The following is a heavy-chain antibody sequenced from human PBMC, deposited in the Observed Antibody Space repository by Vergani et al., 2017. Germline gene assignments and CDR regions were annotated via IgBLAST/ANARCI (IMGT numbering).Heavy chain of an antibody. Sequence: EVLLVESGGGLVQPGGSLRLSCEASGFRFDEYAMHWVRRVPGKGLEWVSGVSWNSETIRYADSVKGRFTISRDNAKSSLYLQMDSLRPEDTAHYYCAKGQQLVFFSVDVWGIGTSVTVTA. D-gene: IGHD6-13*01. CDR3: AKGQQLVFFSVDV. J-gene: IGHJ6*04. CDR1: GFRFDEYA. CDR2: VSWNSETI. V-gene: IGHV3-9*01.